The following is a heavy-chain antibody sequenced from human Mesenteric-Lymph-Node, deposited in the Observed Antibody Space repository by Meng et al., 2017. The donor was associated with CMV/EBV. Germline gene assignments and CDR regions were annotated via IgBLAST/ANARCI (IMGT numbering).Heavy chain of an antibody. CDR3: ARLTYVVAAFWTGYPPYFFDY. CDR2: VSWNGSRT. J-gene: IGHJ4*02. CDR1: GFTFGDYA. D-gene: IGHD3/OR15-3a*01. Sequence: GGSLRLSCRTSGFTFGDYAMSWVRQAPGKGLEWVPGVSWNGSRTHYADSVKGRFTISRDNAKNSVYLLMNGLRAEDTALYYCARLTYVVAAFWTGYPPYFFDYWGQGTLVTVSS. V-gene: IGHV3-20*04.